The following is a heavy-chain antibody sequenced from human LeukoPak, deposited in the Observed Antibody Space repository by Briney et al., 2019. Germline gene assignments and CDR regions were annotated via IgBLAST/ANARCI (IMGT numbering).Heavy chain of an antibody. Sequence: SETLSLTCAVYGGSFSGYYWSWIRQPPGKGLEWIGEINHSGSTNYNPSLKSRVTISVDTSTNQFSLKLSSVTAADTAVYYCARTGYSSSWHPYYFDYWGQGTLVTVSS. CDR2: INHSGST. CDR1: GGSFSGYY. D-gene: IGHD6-13*01. J-gene: IGHJ4*02. CDR3: ARTGYSSSWHPYYFDY. V-gene: IGHV4-34*01.